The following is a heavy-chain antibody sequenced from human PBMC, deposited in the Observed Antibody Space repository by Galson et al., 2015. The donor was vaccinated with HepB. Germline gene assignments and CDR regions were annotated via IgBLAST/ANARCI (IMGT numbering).Heavy chain of an antibody. CDR1: GFTFNRHG. V-gene: IGHV3-33*03. CDR3: VTGEQGAWDY. D-gene: IGHD1/OR15-1a*01. J-gene: IGHJ4*02. CDR2: IWHDGSNQ. Sequence: SLRLSCAASGFTFNRHGMHWVRQTPGKGLEWVAAIWHDGSNQLYADSMKGRFTISRDNAKNSLYLQMSSLRGEVTAVYYCVTGEQGAWDYWGQGTLVIVSS.